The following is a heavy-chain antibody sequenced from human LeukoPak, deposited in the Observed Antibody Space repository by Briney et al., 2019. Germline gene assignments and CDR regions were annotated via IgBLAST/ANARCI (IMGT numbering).Heavy chain of an antibody. V-gene: IGHV3-23*01. J-gene: IGHJ4*02. D-gene: IGHD1-26*01. CDR1: GFTFRNYA. CDR3: AKDYGPGIVGTMGAY. Sequence: PGGSLRLSCVASGFTFRNYAMSWVRQAPGKGLEWISSIGGIYIETFYAESVQGRFTISRDNSKNTLYLHLNNLRAEDSAIYYCAKDYGPGIVGTMGAYWGQRTLVSVSS. CDR2: IGGIYIET.